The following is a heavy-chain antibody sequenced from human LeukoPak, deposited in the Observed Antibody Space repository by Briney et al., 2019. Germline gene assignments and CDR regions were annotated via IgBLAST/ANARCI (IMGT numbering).Heavy chain of an antibody. D-gene: IGHD3-22*01. Sequence: PGGSLRLSCAASGFTFSSYGMHWVRQAPGKGLEWVAVISYDGSNKYYADSVKGRFTISRDNSKNTLYLQMNSLRAEDTAVYYCAKDVGYDSRYLDYWGQGTLVTVSS. CDR3: AKDVGYDSRYLDY. CDR1: GFTFSSYG. V-gene: IGHV3-30*18. CDR2: ISYDGSNK. J-gene: IGHJ4*02.